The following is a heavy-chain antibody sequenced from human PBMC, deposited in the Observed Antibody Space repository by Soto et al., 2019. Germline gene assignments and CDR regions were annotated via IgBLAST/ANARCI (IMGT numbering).Heavy chain of an antibody. J-gene: IGHJ4*01. CDR2: IYPGDSDT. V-gene: IGHV5-51*01. CDR3: ARRGEGYCSGGSCYHY. CDR1: GYSFTSYW. D-gene: IGHD2-15*01. Sequence: GESLKISCNGSGYSFTSYWIGWVRQMPGKGLEWMGIIYPGDSDTRYSPSFQGQVTISADKSISTAYLQWSSLKASDTAMYYCARRGEGYCSGGSCYHYWGQGTLVTVSS.